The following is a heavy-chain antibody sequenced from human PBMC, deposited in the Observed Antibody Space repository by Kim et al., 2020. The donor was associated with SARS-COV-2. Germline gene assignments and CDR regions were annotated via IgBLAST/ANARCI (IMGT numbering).Heavy chain of an antibody. V-gene: IGHV4-31*02. CDR3: ARAAGGLFDY. CDR2: ST. D-gene: IGHD3-16*01. Sequence: STYYNPSLKSRVTISVDTSKDQFSLKLSSVSAADTAVYYCARAAGGLFDYWGQGTLVTVSS. J-gene: IGHJ4*02.